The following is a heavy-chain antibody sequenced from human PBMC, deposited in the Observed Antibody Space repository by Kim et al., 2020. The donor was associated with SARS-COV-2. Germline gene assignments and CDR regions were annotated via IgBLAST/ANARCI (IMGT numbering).Heavy chain of an antibody. Sequence: GGSLRLSCAASGFTFSSNAMSWVRQAPGKGLEWVSAISGSGGSTYYADSVKGRFTISRDNSKNTLYLQMNSLRAEDTAVYYCAKDRSYYDSSGYRNLDYWGQGTLVTVSS. V-gene: IGHV3-23*01. CDR1: GFTFSSNA. D-gene: IGHD3-22*01. J-gene: IGHJ4*02. CDR2: ISGSGGST. CDR3: AKDRSYYDSSGYRNLDY.